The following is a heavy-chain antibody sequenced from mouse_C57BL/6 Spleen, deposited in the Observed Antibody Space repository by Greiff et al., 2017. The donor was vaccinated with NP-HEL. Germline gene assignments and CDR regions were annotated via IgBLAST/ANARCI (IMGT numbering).Heavy chain of an antibody. J-gene: IGHJ2*01. V-gene: IGHV14-1*01. CDR3: TTLYYGSSYFDY. CDR1: GFNIKDYY. D-gene: IGHD1-1*01. Sequence: EVQLQQSGAELVRPGASVKLSCTASGFNIKDYYMHWVKQRPEQGLEWIGRIDPEDGDTEYAPKFQGKATMTAYTSSNTAYLQLSSLTSEDTAVYYCTTLYYGSSYFDYWGQGTTLTVSS. CDR2: IDPEDGDT.